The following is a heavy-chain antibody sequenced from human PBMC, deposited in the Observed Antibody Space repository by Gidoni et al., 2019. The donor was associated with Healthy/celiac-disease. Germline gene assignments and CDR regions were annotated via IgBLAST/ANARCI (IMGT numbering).Heavy chain of an antibody. CDR1: GYTFNSYD. V-gene: IGHV1-8*01. CDR3: ARPRVDTAMVEGDWFDP. Sequence: QVQLVQSGAEVKKPGASVKVSCKASGYTFNSYDINWVRQATGKGLEWMGWMNPNSGNTGDAQKFQGRVTMTRNTSISTAYMELSSLRSEDTAVYYCARPRVDTAMVEGDWFDPWGQGTLVTVSS. J-gene: IGHJ5*02. D-gene: IGHD5-18*01. CDR2: MNPNSGNT.